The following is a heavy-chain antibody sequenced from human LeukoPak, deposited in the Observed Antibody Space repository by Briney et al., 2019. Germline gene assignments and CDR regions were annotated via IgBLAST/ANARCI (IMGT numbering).Heavy chain of an antibody. CDR1: GYSISSGYY. CDR2: IYHSGST. Sequence: SETLSLTCTVSGYSISSGYYWGWIRQPPGKGLEWIGSIYHSGSTYYNPSLKSRVTISVDTSKNQFSLKLSSVTAADTAVYYCARGGYYYDSSGYCNFDYWGQGTLVTVSS. J-gene: IGHJ4*02. V-gene: IGHV4-38-2*02. D-gene: IGHD3-22*01. CDR3: ARGGYYYDSSGYCNFDY.